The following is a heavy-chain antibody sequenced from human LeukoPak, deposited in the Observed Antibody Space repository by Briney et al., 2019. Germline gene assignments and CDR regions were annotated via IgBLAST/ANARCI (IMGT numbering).Heavy chain of an antibody. J-gene: IGHJ4*02. Sequence: GGSLRLSCEASGFALRSYGMHWVRQAPGKGLVWVSRVNSDGFSTSYADSVKGRFTISRDNAKNTLYLQMDSLRVEDTGHYYCARDLGARGHWGQGTLVIVSS. V-gene: IGHV3-74*01. CDR1: GFALRSYG. CDR3: ARDLGARGH. CDR2: VNSDGFST. D-gene: IGHD3-16*01.